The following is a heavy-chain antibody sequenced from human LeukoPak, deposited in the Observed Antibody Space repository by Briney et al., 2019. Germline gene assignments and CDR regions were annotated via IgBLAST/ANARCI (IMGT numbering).Heavy chain of an antibody. V-gene: IGHV5-51*01. J-gene: IGHJ3*02. CDR1: GSSFTTSW. Sequence: GASLKISCKGSGSSFTTSWIGWVRQMPGKGLEWMGIIYPGDSDTRYSPSFQGHVTISADKSISTAYLQWSSLKASDTAMYYCARLARIAVAGTLIWGAFHIWGRGTMVTVSS. CDR3: ARLARIAVAGTLIWGAFHI. CDR2: IYPGDSDT. D-gene: IGHD6-19*01.